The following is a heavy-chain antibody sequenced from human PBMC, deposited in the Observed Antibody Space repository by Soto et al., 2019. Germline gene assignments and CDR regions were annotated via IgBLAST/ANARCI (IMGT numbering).Heavy chain of an antibody. CDR2: VYTSGNT. D-gene: IGHD1-7*01. J-gene: IGHJ3*02. V-gene: IGHV4-4*07. Sequence: SETLSLTCTVSGDSFSGYYWSWIRQPAGKGLEWIGRVYTSGNTDYNPSLTSRVTVSVDTSKNQFSLKLRFVTAADTAVYYCASSITGTTSAFDIWGQGTMVTVS. CDR3: ASSITGTTSAFDI. CDR1: GDSFSGYY.